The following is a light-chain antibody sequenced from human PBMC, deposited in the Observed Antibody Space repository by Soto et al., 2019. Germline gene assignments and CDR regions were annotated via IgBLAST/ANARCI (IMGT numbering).Light chain of an antibody. V-gene: IGLV4-69*01. J-gene: IGLJ2*01. Sequence: QLVLTKSPSASASLGASVKLTCTLSSGHSSYAIAWHQQQPEKGPRYLMKLSSDGSHSKGDGIPDRFSGSSSGAERYLTISSLQSEDEADYYCQTWDTGARVVFGGGTKVTVL. CDR3: QTWDTGARVV. CDR1: SGHSSYA. CDR2: LSSDGSH.